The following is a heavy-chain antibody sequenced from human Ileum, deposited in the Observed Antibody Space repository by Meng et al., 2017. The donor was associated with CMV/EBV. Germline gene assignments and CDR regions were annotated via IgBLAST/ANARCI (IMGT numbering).Heavy chain of an antibody. V-gene: IGHV2-5*02. CDR2: IYWDDDE. CDR3: AHRRGIEEYFQH. CDR1: GFSLSSTGVG. D-gene: IGHD6-13*01. Sequence: QFPLRESGPTLLNPTQPLTLTCTCSGFSLSSTGVGVGWIRQPPVKALEWLALIYWDDDERYSPSLKRRLSITKDTSKNQVVLTMTNMDPVDTATYYCAHRRGIEEYFQHWGQGTLVTVSS. J-gene: IGHJ1*01.